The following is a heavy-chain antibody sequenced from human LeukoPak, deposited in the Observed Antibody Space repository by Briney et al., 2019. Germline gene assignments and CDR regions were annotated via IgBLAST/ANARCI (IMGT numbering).Heavy chain of an antibody. J-gene: IGHJ5*02. V-gene: IGHV3-53*01. Sequence: GGSLRLSCAASGFTDSNNYMRWVRQAPGKGLEGVSSIYSGGATKYADSVKGRFTISRDNSKNTLYLQMNSLRPEDTAVYYCARDREGPWGQGTLVTVSS. D-gene: IGHD1-26*01. CDR1: GFTDSNNY. CDR3: ARDREGP. CDR2: IYSGGAT.